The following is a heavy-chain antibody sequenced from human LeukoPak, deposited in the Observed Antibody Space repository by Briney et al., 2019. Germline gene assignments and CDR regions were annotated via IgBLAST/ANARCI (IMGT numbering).Heavy chain of an antibody. J-gene: IGHJ4*02. CDR1: GFTFSSYA. CDR2: ISSSGSST. CDR3: AKRGPNKYFDY. D-gene: IGHD2/OR15-2a*01. V-gene: IGHV3-23*01. Sequence: GGSLRLSCAASGFTFSSYAMSWVRQAPGKGLEWVSAISSSGSSTYYADSVKGRFTISRDNSKSTLYLQMSSLRAEDTAVYYCAKRGPNKYFDYWGQGTLVTVSS.